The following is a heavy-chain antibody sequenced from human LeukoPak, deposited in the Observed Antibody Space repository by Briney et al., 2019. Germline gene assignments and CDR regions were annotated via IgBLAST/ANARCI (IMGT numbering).Heavy chain of an antibody. V-gene: IGHV3-7*01. CDR1: GFTFSSYW. CDR2: IKQDGSEK. Sequence: QPGGSLRLSCAASGFTFSSYWMSWVRQAPGKGLEWVANIKQDGSEKYYVDSVKGRFTISRDNAKNSLCLQMNSLRAEDTAVYYCARDRDIVVVTADVGFDYWGQGTLVTVSS. J-gene: IGHJ4*02. CDR3: ARDRDIVVVTADVGFDY. D-gene: IGHD2-21*02.